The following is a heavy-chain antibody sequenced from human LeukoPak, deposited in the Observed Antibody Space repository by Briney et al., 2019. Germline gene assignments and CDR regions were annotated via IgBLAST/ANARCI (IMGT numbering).Heavy chain of an antibody. V-gene: IGHV4-34*01. Sequence: SETLSLTCAVFGGSFSAYYWNWIRQPPGKGLEWIGEINHSGSTNYNPSLKGRVTISVDTSKNQFSLKLNSVTAADTAVYYCARRTYGDYMSYWGREPWSPSPQ. D-gene: IGHD4-17*01. CDR3: ARRTYGDYMSY. CDR2: INHSGST. CDR1: GGSFSAYY. J-gene: IGHJ4*02.